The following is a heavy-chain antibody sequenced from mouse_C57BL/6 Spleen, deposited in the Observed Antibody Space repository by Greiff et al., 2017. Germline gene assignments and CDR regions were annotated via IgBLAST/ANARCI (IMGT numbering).Heavy chain of an antibody. J-gene: IGHJ1*03. CDR2: INYDGSST. V-gene: IGHV5-16*01. Sequence: EVKLVESEGGLVQPGSSMKLSCTASGFTFSDYYMAWVRQVPEKGLEWVANINYDGSSTYYLDSLKSRFIISRDNAKNILYLQMSSLKSEDTATYYCARDNYGWYFDVWGTGTTVTVSS. D-gene: IGHD1-1*01. CDR1: GFTFSDYY. CDR3: ARDNYGWYFDV.